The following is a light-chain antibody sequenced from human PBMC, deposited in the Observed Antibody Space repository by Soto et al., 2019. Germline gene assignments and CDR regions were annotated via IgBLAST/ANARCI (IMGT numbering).Light chain of an antibody. V-gene: IGLV2-14*01. J-gene: IGLJ1*01. CDR2: DVS. CDR1: SSDVGGYKY. Sequence: QSVLTQPASVSGSPGQSITIPCTGTSSDVGGYKYVSWYQQHPGKAPKLMIYDVSNRPSGVSNRFSGSKSGNTASLTISGLQAEDEADYYCSSYTSTTPFVFGGGTKVTVL. CDR3: SSYTSTTPFV.